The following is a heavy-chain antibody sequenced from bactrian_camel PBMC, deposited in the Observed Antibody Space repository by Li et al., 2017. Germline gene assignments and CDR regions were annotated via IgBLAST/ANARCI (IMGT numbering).Heavy chain of an antibody. CDR3: AQGYWYDY. CDR2: FYSGGGGP. Sequence: GSVQAGGSLRLSCTASGSEYSNYCMGWFRQAPGKEREGVSVFYSGGGGPYYADSVKGRFTISRDNAKNTLYLQMNSLKTEDTAVYYCAQGYWYDYWGQGTQVTVS. V-gene: IGHV3S28*01. J-gene: IGHJ4*01. CDR1: GSEYSNYC. D-gene: IGHD3*01.